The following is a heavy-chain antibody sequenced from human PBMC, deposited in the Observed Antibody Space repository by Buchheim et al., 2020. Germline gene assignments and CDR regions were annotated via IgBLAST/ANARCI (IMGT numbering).Heavy chain of an antibody. CDR2: VKSKTHGGKT. CDR3: TSGLFLEWYYYGMDV. V-gene: IGHV3-15*01. Sequence: EVQLVESGGGLVKPGGSLRLSCAASGFPFTNAWVNWVRQAPGKGLEWVGRVKSKTHGGKTDYAEPGKGRISISRDDSKEMSYLQMNSLKTEDTAVYYCTSGLFLEWYYYGMDVWGQGTT. CDR1: GFPFTNAW. D-gene: IGHD3-3*01. J-gene: IGHJ6*02.